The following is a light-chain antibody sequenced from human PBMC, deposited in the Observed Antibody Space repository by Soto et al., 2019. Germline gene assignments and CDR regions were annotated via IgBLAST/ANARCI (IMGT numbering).Light chain of an antibody. CDR3: HQYNSWPRGT. Sequence: EIVLTQSPGTLSLSPGERATLSCRASQSVGSSYLAWYQQKPGQAPRVLIYGASSRATGIPDRFSGSGSGTDFTLTISRLEPEDFAVYYCHQYNSWPRGTFGPGTKVEIK. J-gene: IGKJ3*01. V-gene: IGKV3-20*01. CDR2: GAS. CDR1: QSVGSSY.